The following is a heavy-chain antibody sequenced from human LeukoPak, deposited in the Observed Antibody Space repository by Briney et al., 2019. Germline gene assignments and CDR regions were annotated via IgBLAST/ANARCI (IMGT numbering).Heavy chain of an antibody. Sequence: VGSLRLSCAASGFTFSSYSMNWVRQAPGRGLEWVSSISSSSSYIYYADSVKGRFTISRDNARNSLYLQMNSLRAEDTAVCYCAKALNVAMVRGVITRDFDYWGQGTLVTVSS. CDR2: ISSSSSYI. D-gene: IGHD3-10*01. V-gene: IGHV3-21*01. CDR1: GFTFSSYS. J-gene: IGHJ4*02. CDR3: AKALNVAMVRGVITRDFDY.